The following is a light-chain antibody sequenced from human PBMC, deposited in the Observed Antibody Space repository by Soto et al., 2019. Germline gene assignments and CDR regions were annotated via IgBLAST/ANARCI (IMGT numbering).Light chain of an antibody. CDR3: QQYGSLPRT. CDR2: ASS. CDR1: QRISSSS. J-gene: IGKJ1*01. Sequence: EIVLTQSPGTLSLSPGEGATLSCRASQRISSSSLAWYQQKAGQAPRLLMYASSTRARGIPDRFSGSGSGTDFTLTISRLEPEDFAVYYCQQYGSLPRTFGQGTKVEIK. V-gene: IGKV3-20*01.